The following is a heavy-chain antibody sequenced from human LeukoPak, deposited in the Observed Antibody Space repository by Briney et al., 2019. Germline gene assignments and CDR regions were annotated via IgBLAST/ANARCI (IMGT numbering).Heavy chain of an antibody. CDR2: VSPDGNLA. J-gene: IGHJ4*02. Sequence: GWALILSCAGSGFILSSSWLHWVGQAPGKGPVWVADVSPDGNLANYADSVKGRFIISRDNAKNTLFLQMNSLRAEDTAVYYCARDLSFSPDHWGQGTLVTVYS. CDR1: GFILSSSW. CDR3: ARDLSFSPDH. V-gene: IGHV3-74*01.